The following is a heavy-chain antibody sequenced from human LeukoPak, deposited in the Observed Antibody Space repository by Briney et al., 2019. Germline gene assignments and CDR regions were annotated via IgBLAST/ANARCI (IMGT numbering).Heavy chain of an antibody. D-gene: IGHD5-12*01. CDR2: IYYSGGT. CDR3: ARSVATTYAGYYYYYMDV. J-gene: IGHJ6*03. V-gene: IGHV4-59*12. Sequence: SETLSLTCTVSGGSISSYYWSWIRQPPGKGLEWIGYIYYSGGTNYNPSLKSRVTISVDTSKNQFSLKLSSVTAADTAVYYCARSVATTYAGYYYYYMDVWGKGTTVTVSS. CDR1: GGSISSYY.